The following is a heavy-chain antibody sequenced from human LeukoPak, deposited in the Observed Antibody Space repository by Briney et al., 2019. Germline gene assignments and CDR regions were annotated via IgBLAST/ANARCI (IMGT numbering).Heavy chain of an antibody. J-gene: IGHJ4*02. V-gene: IGHV3-7*01. Sequence: GGSLRLSCAASGFTFSSYWMSWVRQVPGKGLEWVANIKKDGSEKYYVDSVKGRFTISRDNAKTSLYLQMNSLRAEDTAVYYCARHLSGVTGYTYGRGIDYWGQGTLVTVSS. D-gene: IGHD5-18*01. CDR1: GFTFSSYW. CDR2: IKKDGSEK. CDR3: ARHLSGVTGYTYGRGIDY.